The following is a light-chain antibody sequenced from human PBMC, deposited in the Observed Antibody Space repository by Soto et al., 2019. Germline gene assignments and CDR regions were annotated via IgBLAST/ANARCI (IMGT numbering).Light chain of an antibody. CDR3: QQSYSSPWT. CDR2: KAS. V-gene: IGKV1-5*03. CDR1: QSISIW. J-gene: IGKJ1*01. Sequence: DIQMTQSPSTLSASVGDRVTITCRASQSISIWLAWYQQKPGKAPKILIYKASSLESGVPSRFSGSGSGTEFTLTISSLQPEDFASYYCQQSYSSPWTFGQGTKVDIK.